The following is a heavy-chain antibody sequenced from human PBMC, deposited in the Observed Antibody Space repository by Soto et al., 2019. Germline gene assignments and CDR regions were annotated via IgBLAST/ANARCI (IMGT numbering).Heavy chain of an antibody. CDR1: GGAFSSYA. CDR2: IIPIFGTA. Sequence: ASVKVSCKASGGAFSSYAISWVRQAPGQGLEWMGGIIPIFGTANYAQKFQGRVTITADKSTSTAYMELSSLRSEDTAVYYCAAKKYYDSSGLPLQYYYGMDVWGQGTTVTAP. V-gene: IGHV1-69*06. D-gene: IGHD3-22*01. CDR3: AAKKYYDSSGLPLQYYYGMDV. J-gene: IGHJ6*02.